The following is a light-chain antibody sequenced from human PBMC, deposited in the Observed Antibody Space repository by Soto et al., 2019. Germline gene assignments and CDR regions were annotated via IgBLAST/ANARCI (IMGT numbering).Light chain of an antibody. CDR1: SSDIGTNY. CDR3: AGWDVSMSGFYV. CDR2: RNN. Sequence: QSALTQPPSVSGTPGQWITISCSGSSSDIGTNYVYWYQQLPGAAPKLLIYRNNQRPSGVPDRFSGSKSGTSASLAISGLRSEDEAENHCAGWDVSMSGFYVFGTGTKVTVL. V-gene: IGLV1-47*01. J-gene: IGLJ1*01.